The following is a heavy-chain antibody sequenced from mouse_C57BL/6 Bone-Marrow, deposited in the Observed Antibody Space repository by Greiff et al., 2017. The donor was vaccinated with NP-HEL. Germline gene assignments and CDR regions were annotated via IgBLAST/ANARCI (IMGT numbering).Heavy chain of an antibody. J-gene: IGHJ3*01. CDR1: GYTFTDYY. D-gene: IGHD2-10*01. CDR3: ARSYYGNYGFAY. Sequence: EVQGVESGPVLVKPGASVKMSCKASGYTFTDYYMNWVKQSHGKSLEWIGVINPYNGGTSYNQKFKGKATLTVDKSSSTAYMELNSLTSDDSAVYYCARSYYGNYGFAYWGQGTLVTVSA. V-gene: IGHV1-19*01. CDR2: INPYNGGT.